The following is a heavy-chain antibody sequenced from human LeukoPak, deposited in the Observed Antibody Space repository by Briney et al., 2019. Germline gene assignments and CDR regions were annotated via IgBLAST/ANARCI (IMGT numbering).Heavy chain of an antibody. V-gene: IGHV3-66*01. CDR2: MYSGGST. J-gene: IGHJ4*02. Sequence: GGSLRLSCAASGFTVSSNYMSWVRQAPGKGLEWVSVMYSGGSTDYAASVKGRFTISRDNSKNTLYLQMNSLRAEDTAVYYCARDPYGGNWFDYWGQGTLVTVSS. D-gene: IGHD4-23*01. CDR3: ARDPYGGNWFDY. CDR1: GFTVSSNY.